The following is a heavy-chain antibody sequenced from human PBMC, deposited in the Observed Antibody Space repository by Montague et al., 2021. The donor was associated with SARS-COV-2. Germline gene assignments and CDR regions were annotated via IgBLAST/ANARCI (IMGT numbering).Heavy chain of an antibody. CDR3: AKGGIVVPYFDD. D-gene: IGHD3-22*01. CDR2: ISYDGSNK. Sequence: SLRLSCAASGFTFSSYGMHWVRQAPGKGLEWVAVISYDGSNKYYADSVKGRFTISRDNSKNTLYLQMNSLRAEDTAVYYCAKGGIVVPYFDDWGQGTLVTVSS. J-gene: IGHJ4*02. V-gene: IGHV3-30*18. CDR1: GFTFSSYG.